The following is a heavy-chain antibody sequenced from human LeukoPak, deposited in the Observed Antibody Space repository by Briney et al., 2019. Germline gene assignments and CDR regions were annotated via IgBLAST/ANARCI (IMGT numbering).Heavy chain of an antibody. J-gene: IGHJ3*02. D-gene: IGHD6-19*01. CDR3: ANTAIAVAGTAFDI. V-gene: IGHV3-48*04. CDR2: ISSSSSTI. CDR1: GFTFSSYS. Sequence: GGSLRLSCAASGFTFSSYSMNWVRQAPGKGLEWVSYISSSSSTIYYADSVKGRFTISRDNAKNSLYLQMNSLRAEDTAVYYCANTAIAVAGTAFDIWGQGTMVTVSS.